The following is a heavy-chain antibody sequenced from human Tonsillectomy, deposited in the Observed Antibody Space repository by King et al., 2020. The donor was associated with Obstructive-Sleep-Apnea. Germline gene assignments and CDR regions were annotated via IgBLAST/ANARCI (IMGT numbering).Heavy chain of an antibody. CDR1: GFTFDDYA. V-gene: IGHV3-9*01. Sequence: VQLVESGGGLVQPGRSLRLSCAASGFTFDDYAMNWVRQAPGKGLEWVSGISWNSGFIVCADSVKGRFTISRDNAKNSLYLQMNSLRAADTALYYCAKEREGGIWGVFDYWGQGTLVTVSS. CDR3: AKEREGGIWGVFDY. J-gene: IGHJ4*02. D-gene: IGHD3-16*01. CDR2: ISWNSGFI.